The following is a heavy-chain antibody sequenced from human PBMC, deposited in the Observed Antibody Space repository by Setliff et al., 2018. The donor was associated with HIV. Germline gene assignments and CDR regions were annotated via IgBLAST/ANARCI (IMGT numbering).Heavy chain of an antibody. J-gene: IGHJ5*01. CDR3: ARIPNPGHSFGWFDS. CDR2: IFYSGYA. CDR1: GGSISSSNYY. D-gene: IGHD5-18*01. V-gene: IGHV4-31*03. Sequence: SETLSLTCTVSGGSISSSNYYWGWIRQPPGEGLEWIGYIFYSGYAKYNPSLRSRVTVSLDTSKNQFSLKLTSLTAADTAVYYCARIPNPGHSFGWFDSWGQGTLVTVSS.